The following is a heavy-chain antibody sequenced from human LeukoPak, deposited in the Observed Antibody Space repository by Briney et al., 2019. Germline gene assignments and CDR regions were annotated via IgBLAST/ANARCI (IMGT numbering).Heavy chain of an antibody. Sequence: GGSLRLSCAASGFTFSSYSMNWARQAPGKGLEWVSSISSSSSSIYYADSVKGRFTISRDNAKNSLYLQMNSLRAEDTAVYYCARASGDIVETATMGSYWGQGTLVTVSS. CDR1: GFTFSSYS. D-gene: IGHD5-18*01. J-gene: IGHJ4*02. CDR3: ARASGDIVETATMGSY. V-gene: IGHV3-21*01. CDR2: ISSSSSSI.